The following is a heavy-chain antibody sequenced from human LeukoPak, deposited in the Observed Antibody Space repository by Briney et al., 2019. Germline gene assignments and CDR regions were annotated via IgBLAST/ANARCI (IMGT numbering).Heavy chain of an antibody. Sequence: GGSLRLSCAASGFTFDDYAMHWVRQAPGKGLEWVSGISWNSDSIGYADSVKGRFTISRDNAKNSLYLQMNSLRAEDTALYYCAKIAVAGSYFDYWGQGTLVTVSS. CDR1: GFTFDDYA. CDR3: AKIAVAGSYFDY. J-gene: IGHJ4*02. CDR2: ISWNSDSI. D-gene: IGHD6-19*01. V-gene: IGHV3-9*01.